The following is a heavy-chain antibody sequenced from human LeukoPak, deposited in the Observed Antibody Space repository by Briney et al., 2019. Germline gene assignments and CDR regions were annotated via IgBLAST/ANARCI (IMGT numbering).Heavy chain of an antibody. CDR2: INPNSGGT. J-gene: IGHJ4*02. Sequence: ASVKVSCKTSGYSFNNYYMHWVRQAPGQGLEWMGWINPNSGGTNYAQKFQGRVTMTRDTSISTAYMELSRLRSDDTAVYYCASTYYYDSSGYSPGGYWGQGTLVTVSS. V-gene: IGHV1-2*02. CDR3: ASTYYYDSSGYSPGGY. D-gene: IGHD3-22*01. CDR1: GYSFNNYY.